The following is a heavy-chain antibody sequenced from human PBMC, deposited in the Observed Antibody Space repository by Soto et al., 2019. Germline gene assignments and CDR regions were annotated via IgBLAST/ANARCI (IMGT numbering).Heavy chain of an antibody. Sequence: PSETLSLTCTVSGGSISSYYWSWIRQPPGKGLEWIGYIYYSGSTNYNPSLKSRVTISVDTSKNQFSLKLSSVTAADTAVYYCARVGDRLYDFLDNWFDPWGQGTLVTVSS. J-gene: IGHJ5*02. CDR2: IYYSGST. CDR1: GGSISSYY. CDR3: ARVGDRLYDFLDNWFDP. V-gene: IGHV4-59*01. D-gene: IGHD3-3*01.